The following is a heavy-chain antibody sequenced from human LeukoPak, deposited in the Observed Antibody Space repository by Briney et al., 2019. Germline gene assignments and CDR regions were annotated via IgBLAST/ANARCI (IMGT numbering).Heavy chain of an antibody. V-gene: IGHV4-59*02. J-gene: IGHJ4*01. CDR1: GGSVSDYY. D-gene: IGHD7-27*01. Sequence: SETLSLTCTVSGGSVSDYYRSWIRQSPGKGLEWIGYIYYTGSSSYNPSLRSRVTISADTSKNQFSLKLSSVTAADTAVYYCASRKLGNDYWGQGTLVTVSS. CDR3: ASRKLGNDY. CDR2: IYYTGSS.